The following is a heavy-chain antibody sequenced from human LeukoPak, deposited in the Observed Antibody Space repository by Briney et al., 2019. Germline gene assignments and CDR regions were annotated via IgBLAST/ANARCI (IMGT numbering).Heavy chain of an antibody. J-gene: IGHJ6*03. CDR3: SSTEDPYYYYYYMDV. D-gene: IGHD2-2*01. Sequence: GGSLRLSCAASGFTFSSYSMNWVRRAPGKGLEWVSSISSSSSHIYYADSVKGRFTISRDNAKNSLYLQMNSLRAEDTAVYYCSSTEDPYYYYYYMDVWGKGTTVTVSS. CDR2: ISSSSSHI. CDR1: GFTFSSYS. V-gene: IGHV3-21*01.